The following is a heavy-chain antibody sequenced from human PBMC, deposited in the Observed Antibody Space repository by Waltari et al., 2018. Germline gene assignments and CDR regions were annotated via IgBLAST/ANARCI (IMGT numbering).Heavy chain of an antibody. V-gene: IGHV1-2*06. CDR2: INPNSGGT. J-gene: IGHJ6*02. D-gene: IGHD3-22*01. CDR3: ATYSSGSHYYYYYGMDV. CDR1: GYTFTGYY. Sequence: QVQLVQSGAEVKKPGASVKVSCKASGYTFTGYYMHWVRQAPGQGLEWMGRINPNSGGTNYAQKFQGRVTMTRDTSISTAYMELSRLRSDDTAVYYCATYSSGSHYYYYYGMDVWGQGTTVTVSS.